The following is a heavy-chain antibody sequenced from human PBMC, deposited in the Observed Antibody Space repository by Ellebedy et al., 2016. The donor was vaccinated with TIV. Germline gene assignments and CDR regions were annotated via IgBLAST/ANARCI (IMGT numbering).Heavy chain of an antibody. V-gene: IGHV1-69*04. Sequence: SVKVSCXASGGTFSSYAISWVRQAPGQGLEWMGRIIPILGIANYAQKFQGRVTITADKSTSTAYMELSSLRSEDTAVYYCARDYCSSTSCYPYYYYYGMDVWGQGTTVTVSS. CDR1: GGTFSSYA. CDR3: ARDYCSSTSCYPYYYYYGMDV. CDR2: IIPILGIA. D-gene: IGHD2-2*01. J-gene: IGHJ6*02.